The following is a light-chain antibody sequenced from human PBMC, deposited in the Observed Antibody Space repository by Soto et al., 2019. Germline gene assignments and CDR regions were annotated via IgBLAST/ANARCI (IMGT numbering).Light chain of an antibody. J-gene: IGLJ1*01. CDR2: EVS. Sequence: QSALTQPASVSGSPGQSITISCSGTSSDVGSYDHVAWYQQFPGKTPKLMIYEVSNRPSGVSNRFSGSKSGNMASLTISGLQAEDEADYYCSSYTSSSTYVFGTGTKLTVL. V-gene: IGLV2-14*01. CDR3: SSYTSSSTYV. CDR1: SSDVGSYDH.